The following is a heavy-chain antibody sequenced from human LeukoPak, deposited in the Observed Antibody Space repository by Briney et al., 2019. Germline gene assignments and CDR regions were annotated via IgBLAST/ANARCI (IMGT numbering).Heavy chain of an antibody. CDR1: GFNFGNYG. V-gene: IGHV4-34*01. J-gene: IGHJ4*02. CDR2: INHSGST. Sequence: PGGSLRLSCAASGFNFGNYGMNWIRQPPGKGLEWIGEINHSGSTNYNPSLKSRVTISVDTSKNQFSLKLSSVTAADTAVYYCARVRVYYGSGSLYFDYWGQGTLVTVSS. D-gene: IGHD3-10*01. CDR3: ARVRVYYGSGSLYFDY.